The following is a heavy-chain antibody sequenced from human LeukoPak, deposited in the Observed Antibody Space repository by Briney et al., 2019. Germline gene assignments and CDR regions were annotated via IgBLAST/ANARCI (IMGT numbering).Heavy chain of an antibody. CDR2: ISASGGHT. CDR3: VRRVQLDY. V-gene: IGHV3-23*01. J-gene: IGHJ4*02. D-gene: IGHD3-10*01. Sequence: GGSLRLSCTASEFTFSTYDMNWVRQAPGKGLDWVSTISASGGHTYYADSVKGRFAISRDNSGNTLTLQMHSLRDEDTAVYYCVRRVQLDYWGQGTLVSVSS. CDR1: EFTFSTYD.